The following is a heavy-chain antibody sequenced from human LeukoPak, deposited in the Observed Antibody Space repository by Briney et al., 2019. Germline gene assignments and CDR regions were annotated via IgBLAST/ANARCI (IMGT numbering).Heavy chain of an antibody. V-gene: IGHV5-51*01. CDR1: GYTFPSYW. CDR2: IYVGGSDT. Sequence: HGESRKISCKGSGYTFPSYWIAWVRQMPGKGLEWMGVIYVGGSDTRYSPSFQGQVTISADKSISTAYLQWGSLKASDTAMYYCARLGYCSGGTCYKSYFDYWGQGTLVTVSS. CDR3: ARLGYCSGGTCYKSYFDY. J-gene: IGHJ4*02. D-gene: IGHD2-15*01.